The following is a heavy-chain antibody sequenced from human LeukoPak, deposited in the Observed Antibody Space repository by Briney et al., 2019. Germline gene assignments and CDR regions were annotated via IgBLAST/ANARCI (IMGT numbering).Heavy chain of an antibody. CDR2: ISSSGSTI. CDR1: GFTFSDYY. V-gene: IGHV3-11*01. Sequence: GGSLRLSCAASGFTFSDYYMSWLRQAPGKGLEWVSYISSSGSTIYYADSVKGRFTISRDNAKNSLYLQMNSLRAEDTAVYYCARDPTPMNDWFDPWGQGTLVTVSS. D-gene: IGHD1-1*01. CDR3: ARDPTPMNDWFDP. J-gene: IGHJ5*02.